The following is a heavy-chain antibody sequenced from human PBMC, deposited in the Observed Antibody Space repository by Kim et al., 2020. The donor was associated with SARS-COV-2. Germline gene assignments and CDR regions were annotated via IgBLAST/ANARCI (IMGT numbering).Heavy chain of an antibody. CDR1: GGSISSYY. Sequence: SETLSLTCTVSGGSISSYYWSWIRQPPGKGLEWIGYIYYSGSTNYNPSLKSRVTISVDTSKNQFSLKLSSVTAADTAVYYCARHGGTGYSYGLGSTFDYWGQGTLVTVSS. CDR3: ARHGGTGYSYGLGSTFDY. V-gene: IGHV4-59*08. CDR2: IYYSGST. J-gene: IGHJ4*02. D-gene: IGHD5-18*01.